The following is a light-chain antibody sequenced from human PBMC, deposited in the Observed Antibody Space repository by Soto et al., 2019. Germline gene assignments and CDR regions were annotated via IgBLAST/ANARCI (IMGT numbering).Light chain of an antibody. V-gene: IGKV3-11*01. CDR3: QQRSNWIT. J-gene: IGKJ5*01. CDR1: QSVSIK. Sequence: EILLTQSPATLSVSPGERATLSCRASQSVSIKLAWYQQKPGQAPRLLIYDTSTRATGIPARFSGSGSGTEFTLTISSLEPEDFAVYYCQQRSNWITFGQGTRLEIK. CDR2: DTS.